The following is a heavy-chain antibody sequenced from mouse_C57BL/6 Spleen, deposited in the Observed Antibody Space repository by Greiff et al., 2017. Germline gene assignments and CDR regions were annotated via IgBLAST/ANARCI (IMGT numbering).Heavy chain of an antibody. CDR2: IDPSDSDT. CDR3: ARSELSGFAY. CDR1: GYTFTSYW. V-gene: IGHV1-52*01. D-gene: IGHD1-1*02. Sequence: QVQLQQPGAELVRPGSSVKLSCKASGYTFTSYWMHWVKQRPIQGLEWIGNIDPSDSDTHYNQKFKDKATLTVDKSSSTAYMQLSSLTSEDSAVYYCARSELSGFAYWGQGTLVTVSA. J-gene: IGHJ3*01.